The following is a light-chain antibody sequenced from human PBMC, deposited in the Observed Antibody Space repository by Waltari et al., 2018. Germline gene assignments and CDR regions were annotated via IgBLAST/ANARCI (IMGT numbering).Light chain of an antibody. CDR3: QQYYGIPYT. CDR2: TAS. Sequence: QMTQSPLSLSASVGDTVTITCRASHSISNYLSWYQKKPGRAPQLLIHTASNLQGGVPSRFSGSGSGTEFTLTISSLQAEDVALYYCQQYYGIPYTFGQGTKLEIK. CDR1: HSISNY. V-gene: IGKV1-39*01. J-gene: IGKJ2*01.